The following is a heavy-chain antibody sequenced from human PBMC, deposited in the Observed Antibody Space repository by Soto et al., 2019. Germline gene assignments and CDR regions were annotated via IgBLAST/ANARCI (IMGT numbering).Heavy chain of an antibody. CDR2: ISWNGANT. J-gene: IGHJ6*02. D-gene: IGHD3-10*01. CDR1: GFRFEDYN. CDR3: ARESLSFGSALDV. V-gene: IGHV3-43*01. Sequence: GGSLRLSSAASGFRFEDYNIHWVRQAPGKGLEWVSFISWNGANTFYADSVKGRFTMSRDSSTESVSLQINSLRSEDTGVYYCARESLSFGSALDVWGQGTTVPVSS.